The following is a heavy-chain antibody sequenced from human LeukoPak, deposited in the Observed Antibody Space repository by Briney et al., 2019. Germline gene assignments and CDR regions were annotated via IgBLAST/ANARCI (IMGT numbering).Heavy chain of an antibody. Sequence: PGGSLRLSCAASGFTFSSYGMHWVRQAPGKGLEWVAVISYDGSNKYYADSVKGRFTISRDNSKNTLYLQMNSLRAEDTAVYYCAKDLEAYSSSSGYWGQGTLVTVSS. J-gene: IGHJ4*02. CDR1: GFTFSSYG. D-gene: IGHD6-6*01. CDR3: AKDLEAYSSSSGY. V-gene: IGHV3-30*18. CDR2: ISYDGSNK.